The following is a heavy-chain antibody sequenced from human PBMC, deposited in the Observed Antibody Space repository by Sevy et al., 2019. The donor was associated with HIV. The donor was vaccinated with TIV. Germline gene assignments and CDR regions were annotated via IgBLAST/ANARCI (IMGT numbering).Heavy chain of an antibody. CDR3: ARAGGSCALRY. Sequence: GGSLRLSCAASGFIFSDYYMSWIRQAPGKGLEWLSYISGSGNTIYYTDSVKGRFTISRDNAKDSLYLQMNSLRADDTDVDYCARAGGSCALRYWGQGSLVTVSS. V-gene: IGHV3-11*01. J-gene: IGHJ4*02. D-gene: IGHD1-26*01. CDR1: GFIFSDYY. CDR2: ISGSGNTI.